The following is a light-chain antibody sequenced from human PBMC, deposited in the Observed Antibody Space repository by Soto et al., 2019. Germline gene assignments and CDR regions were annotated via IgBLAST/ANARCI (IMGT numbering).Light chain of an antibody. CDR1: QSVSSY. V-gene: IGKV3-11*01. CDR2: DAS. J-gene: IGKJ5*01. Sequence: IMLTQSPATLSLSPGERATLSCRASQSVSSYLAWYQQKPGQAPRLLIYDASNRATGIPARFSASGSGTDFTLTISSLEPEDFAVYYCQQRSNWPRTFGQGTRLEIK. CDR3: QQRSNWPRT.